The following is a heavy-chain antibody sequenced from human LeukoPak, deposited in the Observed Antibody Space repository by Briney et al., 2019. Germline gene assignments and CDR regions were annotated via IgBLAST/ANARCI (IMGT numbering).Heavy chain of an antibody. CDR2: IWYDGSTK. Sequence: PGRSLRLSCVASGFTFSDFGMHWVRQSPGKGLEWVAIIWYDGSTKFYADSVKGRFTISRDNSKNTLYLQMNYLRAEDTAVYYCAGGSGGGGNPLNLDHWGQGTLVTVSS. D-gene: IGHD3-10*01. V-gene: IGHV3-33*01. J-gene: IGHJ4*02. CDR1: GFTFSDFG. CDR3: AGGSGGGGNPLNLDH.